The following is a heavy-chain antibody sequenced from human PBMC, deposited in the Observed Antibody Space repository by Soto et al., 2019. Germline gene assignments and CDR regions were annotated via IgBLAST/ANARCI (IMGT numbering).Heavy chain of an antibody. Sequence: EVQLLESGGGLVQPGGSLRLSCVGSGFFFSSYTMTWVRQAPGKGLEWVSSFSATSENTYYADSVRGRFTISRDNSKTTLFLQMNILTAEDPAMYYCAKARDQQWVRLPFDYWGQGILVIVSS. V-gene: IGHV3-23*01. J-gene: IGHJ4*02. D-gene: IGHD6-19*01. CDR1: GFFFSSYT. CDR2: FSATSENT. CDR3: AKARDQQWVRLPFDY.